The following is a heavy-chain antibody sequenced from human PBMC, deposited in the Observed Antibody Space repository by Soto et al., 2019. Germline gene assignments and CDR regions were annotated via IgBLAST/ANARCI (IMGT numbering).Heavy chain of an antibody. V-gene: IGHV3-23*01. CDR3: AKAKNDYNWDNRPPFDY. CDR2: ISANDVGT. D-gene: IGHD1-20*01. Sequence: PGGSLRLSCDASGFTLRNYAMTWIRQAPGKGLEWVSLISANDVGTYYAESVKTRFTTSTDQSRNTVYLQMDSLRADDTAIYYCAKAKNDYNWDNRPPFDYWGQGTLVTVSS. J-gene: IGHJ4*02. CDR1: GFTLRNYA.